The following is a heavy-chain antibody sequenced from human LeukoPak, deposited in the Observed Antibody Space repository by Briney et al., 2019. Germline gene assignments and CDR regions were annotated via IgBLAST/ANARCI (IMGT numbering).Heavy chain of an antibody. V-gene: IGHV1-2*02. D-gene: IGHD3-10*01. CDR2: IEPDSGGT. J-gene: IGHJ6*03. Sequence: ASVKVSCKASGYTFTGYYLHWVRQAPGQGLDWMGWIEPDSGGTNYAQKFQGRVTMTRDTSISTAYMELRRMRSDDTAVYYCARDLHRVVVRGVPHYYYYMDVWGKGTTVTISS. CDR1: GYTFTGYY. CDR3: ARDLHRVVVRGVPHYYYYMDV.